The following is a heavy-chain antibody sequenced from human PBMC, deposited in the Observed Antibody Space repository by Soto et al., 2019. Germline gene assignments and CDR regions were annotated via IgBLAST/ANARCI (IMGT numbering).Heavy chain of an antibody. CDR1: GDSISNLDYF. J-gene: IGHJ5*02. V-gene: IGHV4-30-2*01. CDR3: ARVSRRITIFGVAHNWFDP. D-gene: IGHD3-3*01. Sequence: SETLSLTCSVSGDSISNLDYFWAWIRQPPGQALEYIGYIYKSATTYYNPSLKSRVTISVDRSKNQFSLKLSSVTAADTAVYYCARVSRRITIFGVAHNWFDPWGQGTLVTVSS. CDR2: IYKSATT.